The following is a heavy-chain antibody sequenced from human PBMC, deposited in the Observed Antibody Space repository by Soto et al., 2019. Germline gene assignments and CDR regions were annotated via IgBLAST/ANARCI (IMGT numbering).Heavy chain of an antibody. CDR3: ARVAYGGNGYVFDY. V-gene: IGHV3-48*02. Sequence: GGSLRLSCAASGFTFSSYSMNWVRQAPGKGLEWVSYISSSSSTIYYADSVKGRFTISRDNAKNSLYLQMNSLRDEDTAVYYCARVAYGGNGYVFDYWGQGTLVTVSS. CDR1: GFTFSSYS. CDR2: ISSSSSTI. J-gene: IGHJ4*02. D-gene: IGHD4-17*01.